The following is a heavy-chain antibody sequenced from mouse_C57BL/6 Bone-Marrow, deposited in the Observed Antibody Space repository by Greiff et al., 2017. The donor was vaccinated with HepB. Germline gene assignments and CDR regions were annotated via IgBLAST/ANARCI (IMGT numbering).Heavy chain of an antibody. D-gene: IGHD1-1*01. CDR1: GYAFTNYL. V-gene: IGHV1-54*01. Sequence: VQLQQSGAELVRPGTSVKVSCKASGYAFTNYLIEWVKQRPGQGLEWIGVINPGSGGTNYNEKCKGKATLTADKSSSTAYMQLSSLTSEDSAVYFCARNLYYYGSSFPFAYWGQGTLVTVSA. CDR2: INPGSGGT. CDR3: ARNLYYYGSSFPFAY. J-gene: IGHJ3*01.